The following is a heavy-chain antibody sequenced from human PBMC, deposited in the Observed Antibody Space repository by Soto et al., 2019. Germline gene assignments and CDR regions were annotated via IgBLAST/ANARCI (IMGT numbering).Heavy chain of an antibody. CDR1: GGTFSSDA. CDR2: IIPIVGTA. CDR3: ARGKIDYYYDSSGYLTSLVD. D-gene: IGHD3-22*01. V-gene: IGHV1-69*13. J-gene: IGHJ4*02. Sequence: SVKLSFKASGGTFSSDAIIWLRQAPGQGLEWMGGIIPIVGTADYAQKFQGRVTITADESTSTAYMELSSLRSEDTAVYSCARGKIDYYYDSSGYLTSLVDWGQGTLVTVSS.